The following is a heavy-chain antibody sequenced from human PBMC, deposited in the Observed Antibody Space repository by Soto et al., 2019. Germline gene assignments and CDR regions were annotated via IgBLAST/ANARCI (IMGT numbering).Heavy chain of an antibody. CDR2: ISSSSSTI. Sequence: EVQLVESGGGLVQPGGSLRLSCAASGFTFSSYSMNWVRQAPGKGLEWVSYISSSSSTIYYADSVKGRFTISRDNAKNTLYLQMNSLIDEDTAVYYCAREKFSNHAVRYFDLWGRGTLVTVSS. CDR1: GFTFSSYS. D-gene: IGHD4-4*01. CDR3: AREKFSNHAVRYFDL. V-gene: IGHV3-48*02. J-gene: IGHJ2*01.